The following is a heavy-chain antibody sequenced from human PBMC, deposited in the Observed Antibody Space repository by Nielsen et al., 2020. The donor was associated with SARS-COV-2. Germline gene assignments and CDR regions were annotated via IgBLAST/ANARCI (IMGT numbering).Heavy chain of an antibody. CDR3: ARDKIVVVPAAGGEYYYGMDV. CDR2: IIPNSGGT. D-gene: IGHD2-2*01. V-gene: IGHV1-2*02. J-gene: IGHJ6*02. Sequence: ASVKVSCKASGGSFSSYAINWVRQAPGQGLEWMGGIIPNSGGTNYAQKFQGRVTMTRDTSISTAYMELSRLRSDDTAVYYCARDKIVVVPAAGGEYYYGMDVWGQGTTVTVSS. CDR1: GGSFSSYA.